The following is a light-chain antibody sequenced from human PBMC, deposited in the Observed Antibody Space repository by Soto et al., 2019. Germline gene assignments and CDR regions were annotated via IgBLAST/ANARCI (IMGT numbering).Light chain of an antibody. CDR2: GAS. J-gene: IGKJ4*01. Sequence: EIVMTQSPATLSVSPGERATLSCRASQSVSSYLAWYQQKPGQAPRLLIYGASTGATGIPARFSGSGSGTEFTLAISSLQSEDFAVYYCQQYSDWPLTFGGGTKVEIK. V-gene: IGKV3-15*01. CDR3: QQYSDWPLT. CDR1: QSVSSY.